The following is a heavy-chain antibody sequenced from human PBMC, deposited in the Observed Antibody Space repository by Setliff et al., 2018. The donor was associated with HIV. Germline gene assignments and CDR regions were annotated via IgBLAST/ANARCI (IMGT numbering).Heavy chain of an antibody. CDR3: VRGQRGVVILTTYDALDV. J-gene: IGHJ3*01. CDR2: INHSGRV. D-gene: IGHD3-9*01. Sequence: PSETLSLTCAVYGGSFSGYYWTWIRQSPGRGLEWIGDINHSGRVNDNPSLKSRVTISADTSKNQFSLKLKSVTAADTAVYYCVRGQRGVVILTTYDALDVWAQGTLVTVSS. V-gene: IGHV4-34*01. CDR1: GGSFSGYY.